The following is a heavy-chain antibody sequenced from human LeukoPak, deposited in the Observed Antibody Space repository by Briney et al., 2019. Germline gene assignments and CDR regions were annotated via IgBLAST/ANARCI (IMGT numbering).Heavy chain of an antibody. D-gene: IGHD1-26*01. CDR1: GFTFSSYS. CDR3: ATEWELPDY. J-gene: IGHJ4*02. CDR2: ISSSSSYI. Sequence: PGGSLRLSCAASGFTFSSYSMNWVRQAPGKGLEWVSSISSSSSYIYYADSVQGRFTISRENAKNSLYLQMNSLRAEATAVYYCATEWELPDYWGQGTLVTVSS. V-gene: IGHV3-21*01.